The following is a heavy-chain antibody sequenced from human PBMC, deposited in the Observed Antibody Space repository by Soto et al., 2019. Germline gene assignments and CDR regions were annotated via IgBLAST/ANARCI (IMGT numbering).Heavy chain of an antibody. Sequence: GGSLRLSCAASGFTFDDYTMHWVRQAPGKGLEWVSLISWDGGSTYYADSVKGRFTISRDNSKNSLYLQMNSLRTEDTALYYCAKDIYYDSSGYTHYYYGMDVWGQGTTVTVSS. CDR3: AKDIYYDSSGYTHYYYGMDV. CDR2: ISWDGGST. V-gene: IGHV3-43*01. J-gene: IGHJ6*02. D-gene: IGHD3-22*01. CDR1: GFTFDDYT.